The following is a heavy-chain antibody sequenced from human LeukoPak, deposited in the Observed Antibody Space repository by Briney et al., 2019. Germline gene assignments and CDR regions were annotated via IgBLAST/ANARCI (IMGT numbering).Heavy chain of an antibody. CDR3: ARGLLVGHPFYCSMDV. D-gene: IGHD2-8*02. J-gene: IGHJ6*02. V-gene: IGHV6-1*01. CDR1: GDSVYSNSAT. CDR2: TYFRSKWYN. Sequence: SQTLSLTCAISGDSVYSNSATWTWIRQSPSRGLEWLGGTYFRSKWYNDSAESVKSRISINPDTSKNQFSLQLSSMTPENTAVYYCARGLLVGHPFYCSMDVWGQGTTVSVSS.